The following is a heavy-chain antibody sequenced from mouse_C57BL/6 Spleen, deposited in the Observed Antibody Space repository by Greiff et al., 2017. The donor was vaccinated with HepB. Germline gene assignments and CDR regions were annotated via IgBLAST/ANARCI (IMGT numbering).Heavy chain of an antibody. V-gene: IGHV1-81*01. CDR1: GYTFTSYG. CDR2: IYPRSGNT. CDR3: ARSGGYYGSSPAWFAY. D-gene: IGHD1-1*01. Sequence: QVQLKQSGAELARPGASVKLSCKASGYTFTSYGISWVKQRTGQGLEWIGEIYPRSGNTYYNEKFKGKATLTADKASSTAYMELRSLTSEDSAVYLCARSGGYYGSSPAWFAYWGQGTLVTVSA. J-gene: IGHJ3*01.